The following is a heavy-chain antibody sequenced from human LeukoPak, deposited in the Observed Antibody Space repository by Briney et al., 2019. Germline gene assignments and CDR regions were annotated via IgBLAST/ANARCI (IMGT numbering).Heavy chain of an antibody. Sequence: SETLSLTCTVSGGSISSGGYYWRWIRQHPGKGLEWIGYIYYSGSTYYNPSLKSRVTISVDTSKNQFSLKLSSVTAADTAVYYCARENSNWFDPWGQGTLVTVSS. CDR1: GGSISSGGYY. CDR2: IYYSGST. J-gene: IGHJ5*02. CDR3: ARENSNWFDP. V-gene: IGHV4-31*03.